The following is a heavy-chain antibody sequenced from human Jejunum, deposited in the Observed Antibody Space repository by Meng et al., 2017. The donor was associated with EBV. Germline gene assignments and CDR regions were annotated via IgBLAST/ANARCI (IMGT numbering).Heavy chain of an antibody. D-gene: IGHD2-2*02. V-gene: IGHV1-18*01. CDR1: GYIFTTYG. CDR2: ISNYSGNT. J-gene: IGHJ5*02. Sequence: HVKLVKYGAKGKKPEASVKVSCNTSGYIFTTYGITWVRQAPGQRLEWMGWISNYSGNTDCAQKFQDRLTMTTDTSTSTAYMEMRRLRSDDTAVYSCARDLENWSGAIKGHWFDTWGQGTLVTVSS. CDR3: ARDLENWSGAIKGHWFDT.